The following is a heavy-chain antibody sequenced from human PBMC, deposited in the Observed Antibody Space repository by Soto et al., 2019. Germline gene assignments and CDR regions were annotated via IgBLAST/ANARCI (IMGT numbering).Heavy chain of an antibody. V-gene: IGHV1-46*01. CDR3: ARRHCSSGGCYVNWIDP. Sequence: QVQLVQSGAEVKKPGASVRLSCKASGYSFSDYYIHWVRRAPGQGLEWMGIINPNTGSIKYAQNFRGRVTMTRDTSASTVYMELSSLRSEDTALYYCARRHCSSGGCYVNWIDPWGQGTLVTVSS. J-gene: IGHJ5*02. CDR2: INPNTGSI. D-gene: IGHD2-15*01. CDR1: GYSFSDYY.